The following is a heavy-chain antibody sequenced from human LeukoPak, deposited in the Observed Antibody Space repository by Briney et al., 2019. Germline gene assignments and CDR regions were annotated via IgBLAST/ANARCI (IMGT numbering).Heavy chain of an antibody. Sequence: SETLSLTCTVSGDSISSYYWSWIRQPPGKGLEWIGYIYYSGSTNYNPSLKSRVTISVDTSKNQFSLKLSSVTAADTAVYYCARDSYGGNSGFDYWGQGTLVTVSS. CDR3: ARDSYGGNSGFDY. J-gene: IGHJ4*02. CDR2: IYYSGST. D-gene: IGHD4-23*01. V-gene: IGHV4-59*12. CDR1: GDSISSYY.